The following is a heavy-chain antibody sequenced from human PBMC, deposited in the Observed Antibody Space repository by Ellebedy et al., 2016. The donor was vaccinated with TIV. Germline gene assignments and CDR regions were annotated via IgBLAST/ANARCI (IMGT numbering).Heavy chain of an antibody. D-gene: IGHD1-20*01. J-gene: IGHJ4*02. Sequence: GESLKISCATSGFTFDNFAMRWFRQAPGKGLEWVSAITGSGDRTFYADSVSGRFTISRDNAKNSLFLQMNSLRAEDTAIYYCVRDHNWAFDYWGQGILVTVSS. CDR1: GFTFDNFA. V-gene: IGHV3-23*01. CDR2: ITGSGDRT. CDR3: VRDHNWAFDY.